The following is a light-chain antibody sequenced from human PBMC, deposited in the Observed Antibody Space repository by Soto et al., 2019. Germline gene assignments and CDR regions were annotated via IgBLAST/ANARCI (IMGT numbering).Light chain of an antibody. CDR2: KAS. CDR1: QTIDSW. V-gene: IGKV1-5*03. Sequence: DIQMTQSPSTLSASVGDRVTITCRASQTIDSWLAWYQQRPGKPPNLLIYKASTLASGVPSRFSGSGSGTEFTLTISSLQPDDFATYYCQQYNSFITFGQGTRLEIK. CDR3: QQYNSFIT. J-gene: IGKJ5*01.